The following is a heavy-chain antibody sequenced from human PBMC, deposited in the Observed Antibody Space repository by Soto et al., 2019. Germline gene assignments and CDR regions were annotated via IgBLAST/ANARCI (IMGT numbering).Heavy chain of an antibody. CDR1: GFTFSSYW. Sequence: GGSLRLSCAASGFTFSSYWMSWVRQAPGKGLEWVANIKQDGSEKYYVDSVKGRFTISRDNAKNSLYLQMNSLRAEDTAVYYCARDLYCSGGSCYEGSGGLPYGMDVWGQGTTVTVSS. V-gene: IGHV3-7*05. D-gene: IGHD2-15*01. CDR2: IKQDGSEK. J-gene: IGHJ6*02. CDR3: ARDLYCSGGSCYEGSGGLPYGMDV.